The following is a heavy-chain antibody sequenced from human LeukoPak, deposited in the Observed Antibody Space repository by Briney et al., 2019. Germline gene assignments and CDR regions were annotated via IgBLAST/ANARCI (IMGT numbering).Heavy chain of an antibody. CDR1: GDSIGSGGSS. V-gene: IGHV4-30-4*07. Sequence: SETLSLTCAVSGDSIGSGGSSWNWIRQSPGTGLEWIGYIYYSGNTYYNVSLKTRVSILVDTSKNQFSLNLSPVTAADTAIYYCARGRGRDYYDRSYYGLFDSWGQGTLVTVSS. J-gene: IGHJ4*02. CDR2: IYYSGNT. D-gene: IGHD3-22*01. CDR3: ARGRGRDYYDRSYYGLFDS.